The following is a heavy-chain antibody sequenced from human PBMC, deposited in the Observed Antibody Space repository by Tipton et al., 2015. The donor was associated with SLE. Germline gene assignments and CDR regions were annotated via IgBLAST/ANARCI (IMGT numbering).Heavy chain of an antibody. CDR3: ATAGGSTSCFYCGYFDL. CDR1: GGSISSSSYY. V-gene: IGHV4-39*07. J-gene: IGHJ2*01. CDR2: IYYSGST. Sequence: TLSLTCTVSGGSISSSSYYWGWIRQPPGKGLEWIGSIYYSGSTYYNPSLKSRVTISVDTSKNQFSLKLSSVTAADTAVYYCATAGGSTSCFYCGYFDLWSRGTLVTVSS. D-gene: IGHD2-2*01.